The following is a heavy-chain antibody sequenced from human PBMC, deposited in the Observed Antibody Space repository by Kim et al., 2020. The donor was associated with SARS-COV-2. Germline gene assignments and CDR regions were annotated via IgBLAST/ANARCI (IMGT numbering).Heavy chain of an antibody. CDR1: GGTFNSYT. CDR2: FIPISNSA. V-gene: IGHV1-69*13. D-gene: IGHD2-21*01. Sequence: SVKVSCKASGGTFNSYTFSWLRQAPGQGLEWMGRFIPISNSADYAQKFQDRVFISADEATNTAYMELTVLTSEDTATYYCAHAPVWSRSPETCYYFDSWGQGTLVTVSS. J-gene: IGHJ4*02. CDR3: AHAPVWSRSPETCYYFDS.